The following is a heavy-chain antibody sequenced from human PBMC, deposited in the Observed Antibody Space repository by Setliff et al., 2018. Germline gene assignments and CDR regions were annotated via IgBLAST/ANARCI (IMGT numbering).Heavy chain of an antibody. Sequence: PGGSLRLSCAASGFTFSSFWMSWVRQSPGGGLEWVANINQDGSGKFYVDSVKGRFTISRDDSKKILYLQMDSLRAEDTAIYYCVKDVVGYSSTWPRRDYFDCWGQGTLVTVSS. CDR3: VKDVVGYSSTWPRRDYFDC. CDR1: GFTFSSFW. V-gene: IGHV3-7*03. CDR2: INQDGSGK. J-gene: IGHJ4*02. D-gene: IGHD6-13*01.